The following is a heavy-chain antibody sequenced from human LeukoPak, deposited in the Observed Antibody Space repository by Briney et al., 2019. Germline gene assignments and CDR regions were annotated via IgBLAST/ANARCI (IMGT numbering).Heavy chain of an antibody. CDR1: GGSFSGYY. J-gene: IGHJ6*02. CDR3: ARGRIVVVTANRGTYYYYGMDV. Sequence: SETLSLTCAVYGGSFSGYYWSWIRQPLGKGLEWIGEINHSGSTNYNPSLKSRVTISVDTSKNQFSLKLSSVTAADTAVYYCARGRIVVVTANRGTYYYYGMDVWGQGTTVTVSS. CDR2: INHSGST. V-gene: IGHV4-34*01. D-gene: IGHD2-21*02.